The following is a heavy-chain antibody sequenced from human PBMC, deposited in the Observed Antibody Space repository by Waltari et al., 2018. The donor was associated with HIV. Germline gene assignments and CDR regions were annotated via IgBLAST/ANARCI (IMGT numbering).Heavy chain of an antibody. Sequence: QVQLQESGPGLVKPSQTLSLTCTVSGGSISSGSYYWSWIRQPAGKGLEWIGRIYTSGSTNYNPSLKSRVTISVDTSKNQFSLKLSSVTAADTAVYYCARWAHSSSPGVGDAFDIWGQGTMVTVSS. CDR3: ARWAHSSSPGVGDAFDI. V-gene: IGHV4-61*02. CDR1: GGSISSGSYY. CDR2: IYTSGST. J-gene: IGHJ3*02. D-gene: IGHD6-6*01.